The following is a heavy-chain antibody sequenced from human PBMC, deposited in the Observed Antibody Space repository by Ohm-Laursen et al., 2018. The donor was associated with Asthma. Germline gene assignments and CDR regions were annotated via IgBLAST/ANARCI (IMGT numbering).Heavy chain of an antibody. CDR2: ISYDGSNK. V-gene: IGHV3-30-3*01. CDR3: ARGGPPEVGATLPLYYYYYGMDV. Sequence: SLRLSCAASGFTFSSYAMHWVRQAPGKGLEWVAVISYDGSNKYYADSVKGRFTISRDNSKNTLYLQMNSLRAEDTAVYYCARGGPPEVGATLPLYYYYYGMDVWGQGTTVTVSS. D-gene: IGHD1-26*01. CDR1: GFTFSSYA. J-gene: IGHJ6*02.